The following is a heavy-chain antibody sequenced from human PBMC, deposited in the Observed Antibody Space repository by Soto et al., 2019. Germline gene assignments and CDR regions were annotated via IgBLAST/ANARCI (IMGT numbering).Heavy chain of an antibody. CDR1: CGSISSGGYY. CDR2: IYYSGST. Sequence: RSLTCTVSCGSISSGGYYWSWIRQHPGTGLEWIGYIYYSGSTYYNPSLKSRVTISVDTSKNQFSLKLSSVTAADTAVYYCARGSRRVRVVAATPSFRSHNWFDPWGQGTLVTVSS. D-gene: IGHD2-15*01. V-gene: IGHV4-31*02. J-gene: IGHJ5*02. CDR3: ARGSRRVRVVAATPSFRSHNWFDP.